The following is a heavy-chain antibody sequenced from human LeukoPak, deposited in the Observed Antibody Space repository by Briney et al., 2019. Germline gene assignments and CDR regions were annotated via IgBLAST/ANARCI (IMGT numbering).Heavy chain of an antibody. CDR1: GYTFTSYG. J-gene: IGHJ6*03. V-gene: IGHV1-18*01. D-gene: IGHD2-2*01. Sequence: ASVKVSCKASGYTFTSYGISWVRQAPGQGLEWMGWISAYNGNTNYAQKLQGRVTMTTDTSTSTAYMELRSLRSDDTAVYYCARNIRYCSSTSCPRDYYYMDVWGKGTTVTVSS. CDR3: ARNIRYCSSTSCPRDYYYMDV. CDR2: ISAYNGNT.